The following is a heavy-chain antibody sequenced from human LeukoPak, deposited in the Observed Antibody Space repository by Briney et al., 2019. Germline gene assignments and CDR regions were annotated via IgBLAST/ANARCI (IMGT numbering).Heavy chain of an antibody. V-gene: IGHV1-69*06. Sequence: GASVKVSCKASGGTFSSYAISRVRQAPGQGLEWMGGIIPIFGTANYAQKFQGRVTITADKSTSTAYMELSRLRSDDTAVYYCASDSSSWAAYYFDYWGQGTLVTVSS. J-gene: IGHJ4*02. CDR1: GGTFSSYA. CDR2: IIPIFGTA. CDR3: ASDSSSWAAYYFDY. D-gene: IGHD6-13*01.